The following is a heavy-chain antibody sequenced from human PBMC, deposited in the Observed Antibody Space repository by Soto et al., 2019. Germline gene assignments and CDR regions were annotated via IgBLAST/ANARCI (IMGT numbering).Heavy chain of an antibody. CDR3: AREMLWFGRQTNWFDP. D-gene: IGHD3-10*01. CDR1: GGSISSYY. V-gene: IGHV4-4*07. J-gene: IGHJ5*02. CDR2: IYTSGST. Sequence: LSLTCTVSGGSISSYYWSWIRQPAGKGLEWIGRIYTSGSTNYNPSLKSRVTMSVDTSKNQFSLKLSSVTAADTAVYYCAREMLWFGRQTNWFDPWGQGTLVTVSS.